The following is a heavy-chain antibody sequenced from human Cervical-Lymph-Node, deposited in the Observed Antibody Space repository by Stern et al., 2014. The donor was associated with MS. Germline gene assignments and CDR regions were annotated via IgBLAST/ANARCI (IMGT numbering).Heavy chain of an antibody. CDR1: GDSISSSNW. CDR3: VRALGSSSFRYWFDP. Sequence: QLQLQESGPGLVKPSGTLSLTCAVSGDSISSSNWWSWVRQSPGKGLEWVGDIYHAGTTNYNSTLKSRLTLSADNSKHQFSLKLTSVTAADTAVYYCVRALGSSSFRYWFDPWGQGTLVMVSS. D-gene: IGHD6-13*01. CDR2: IYHAGTT. J-gene: IGHJ5*02. V-gene: IGHV4-4*02.